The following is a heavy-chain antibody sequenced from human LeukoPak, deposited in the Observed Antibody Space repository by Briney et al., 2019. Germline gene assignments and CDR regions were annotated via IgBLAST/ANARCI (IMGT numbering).Heavy chain of an antibody. CDR2: ISSSSSCM. J-gene: IGHJ4*02. CDR1: GFTFSSYS. Sequence: GGSLRLSCAASGFTFSSYSMNWVRQAPGKGLEWVSSISSSSSCMFYADSVKGRFTISRDNAKNSLYLQMNSLRAEDTAVYYCARDGSYLNFDYWGQGTLVTVSS. CDR3: ARDGSYLNFDY. D-gene: IGHD1-26*01. V-gene: IGHV3-21*01.